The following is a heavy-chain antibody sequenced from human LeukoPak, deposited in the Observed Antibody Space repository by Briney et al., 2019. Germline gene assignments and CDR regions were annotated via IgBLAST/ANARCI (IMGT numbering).Heavy chain of an antibody. CDR2: INWNGGTT. J-gene: IGHJ4*02. D-gene: IGHD3-22*01. CDR1: GFTFNDYG. CDR3: ARDKHYYDSSNYV. Sequence: GGSLRLSCAASGFTFNDYGMSWVRQGPGKGLECVSGINWNGGTTGYADSVKGRFTISRDNAKNSLYLQMNSLRAEDTALYYCARDKHYYDSSNYVWGQGTLVTVSS. V-gene: IGHV3-20*04.